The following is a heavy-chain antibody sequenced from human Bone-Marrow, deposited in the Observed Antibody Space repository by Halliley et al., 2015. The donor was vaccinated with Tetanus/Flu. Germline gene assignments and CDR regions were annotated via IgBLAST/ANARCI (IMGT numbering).Heavy chain of an antibody. CDR3: ARLFCSSPSCYERFDF. V-gene: IGHV5-51*01. Sequence: IYPGDSDTTYSPALQGQVAISVDRSVSTAYLQWSSLKASDTAMYYCARLFCSSPSCYERFDFWGQGTQVTVSS. D-gene: IGHD2-2*01. J-gene: IGHJ4*02. CDR2: IYPGDSDT.